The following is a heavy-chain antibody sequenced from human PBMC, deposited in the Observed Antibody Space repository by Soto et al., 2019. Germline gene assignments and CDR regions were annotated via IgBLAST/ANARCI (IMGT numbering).Heavy chain of an antibody. CDR1: GFTFSSYA. D-gene: IGHD4-17*01. Sequence: PGGSLRLSCTASGFTFSSYAMSRVRQAPGKGLEWVSAISGSGGSTYYADSVKGRFTISRDNSKNTLYLQMNSLRAEDTAVYYCAKVVTAKNYGDGRGSAYYFDYWGQGTLVTVSS. J-gene: IGHJ4*02. CDR3: AKVVTAKNYGDGRGSAYYFDY. V-gene: IGHV3-23*01. CDR2: ISGSGGST.